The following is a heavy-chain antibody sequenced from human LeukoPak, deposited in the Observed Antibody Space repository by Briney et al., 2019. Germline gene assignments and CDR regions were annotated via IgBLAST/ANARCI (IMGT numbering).Heavy chain of an antibody. J-gene: IGHJ6*04. V-gene: IGHV3-48*03. CDR1: GFTFDDYA. D-gene: IGHD3-10*02. Sequence: TGGSLRLSCAASGFTFDDYAMHWVRQAPGKGLEWVSYISSSGSTIYYADSVKGRFTISRDNAKNSLYLQMNSLRAEDTAVYYCAELGITMIGGVWGKGTTVTISS. CDR3: AELGITMIGGV. CDR2: ISSSGSTI.